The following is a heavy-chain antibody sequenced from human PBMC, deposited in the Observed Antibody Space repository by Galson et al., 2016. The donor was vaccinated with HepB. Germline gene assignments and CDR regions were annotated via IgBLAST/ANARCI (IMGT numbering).Heavy chain of an antibody. D-gene: IGHD2-2*01. CDR2: ISDRGST. Sequence: SLRLSCAAFGLTFSNCAIGWVRQAPGKGLEWVSTISDRGSTYYADSIKGRFAVSRDNSKNTLYLQMHSLRGDDTAVYYCAKDDTRSWFDSWGQGTLVTVSS. CDR3: AKDDTRSWFDS. CDR1: GLTFSNCA. J-gene: IGHJ5*01. V-gene: IGHV3-23*01.